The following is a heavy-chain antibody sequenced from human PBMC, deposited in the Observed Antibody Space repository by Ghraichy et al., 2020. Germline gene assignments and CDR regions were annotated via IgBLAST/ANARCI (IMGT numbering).Heavy chain of an antibody. V-gene: IGHV1-18*01. J-gene: IGHJ4*02. D-gene: IGHD3-22*01. CDR3: ARWTVGYYDSSGYSYYFDY. Sequence: ASVKVSCKASGYTFSTYGISWVRQAPGQGLEWRGWISAYNGHTNYAQKLQGRVTMTTDTSTSTAYMELRSLRSDDTAVYLCARWTVGYYDSSGYSYYFDYWGQGSLVTVSS. CDR2: ISAYNGHT. CDR1: GYTFSTYG.